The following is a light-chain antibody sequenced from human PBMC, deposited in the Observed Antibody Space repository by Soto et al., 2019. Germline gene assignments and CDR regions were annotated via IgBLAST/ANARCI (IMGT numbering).Light chain of an antibody. CDR2: NNN. J-gene: IGLJ1*01. V-gene: IGLV1-44*01. Sequence: QSVLTQPPSASGTPGQRVTISCSGSSSNIGSNTVNWYQQLPGTAPKLLIYNNNQRPSGVPDRFSGSKSSTSASLAISGLQSEAEADYYCAAWDDSLNGLVFGTGTKLTVL. CDR3: AAWDDSLNGLV. CDR1: SSNIGSNT.